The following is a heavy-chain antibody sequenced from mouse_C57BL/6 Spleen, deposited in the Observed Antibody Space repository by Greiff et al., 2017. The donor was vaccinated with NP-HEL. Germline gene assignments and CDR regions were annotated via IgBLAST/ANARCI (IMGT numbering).Heavy chain of an antibody. CDR3: ARRDGYYPYYFDY. J-gene: IGHJ2*01. CDR2: ISGGGGNT. Sequence: EVQGVESGGGLVKPGGSLKLSCAASGFTFSSYTMSWVRQTPEKRLEWVATISGGGGNTYYPDSVKGRFTISRDNAKNTLYLQMSSLRSEDTALYYCARRDGYYPYYFDYWGQGTTLTVSS. CDR1: GFTFSSYT. V-gene: IGHV5-9*01. D-gene: IGHD2-3*01.